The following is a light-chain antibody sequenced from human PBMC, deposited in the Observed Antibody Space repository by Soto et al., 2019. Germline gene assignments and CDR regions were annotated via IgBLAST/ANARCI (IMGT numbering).Light chain of an antibody. Sequence: QSVLTQPPSASGTPGQRVTISCSGSSSNIGSNYVSWYQQHPGKAPKLMIYDVSNRPSGVSDRFSGSKSGNTASLTISGLQSEDEADYYCSSYTSSNSYVFGTGTKVTVL. CDR2: DVS. CDR1: SSNIGSNY. CDR3: SSYTSSNSYV. J-gene: IGLJ1*01. V-gene: IGLV2-14*03.